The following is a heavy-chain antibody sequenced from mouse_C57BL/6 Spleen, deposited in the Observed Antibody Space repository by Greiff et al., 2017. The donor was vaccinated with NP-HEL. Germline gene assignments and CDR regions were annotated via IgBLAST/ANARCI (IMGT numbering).Heavy chain of an antibody. Sequence: VQLQQPGAELVRPGSSVKLSCKASGYTFTSYWMHWVKQRPIQGLEWIGNIDPSDSETHYNQKFKDKATLTVDKSSRTAYMQLSSLTSEDSAVSYCSSSGHGFAYWGQGTLVTVSA. CDR2: IDPSDSET. CDR1: GYTFTSYW. CDR3: SSSGHGFAY. V-gene: IGHV1-52*01. D-gene: IGHD3-2*02. J-gene: IGHJ3*01.